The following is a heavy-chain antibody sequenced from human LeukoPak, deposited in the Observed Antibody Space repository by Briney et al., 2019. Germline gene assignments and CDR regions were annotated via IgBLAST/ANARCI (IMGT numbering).Heavy chain of an antibody. Sequence: SETLSLTCAVYGGSFCGCYWSWIRHPPGKGLEWSGEINHSGSTNYNPSLKSGVTISVATSENQFSLKLSSVTTADTAVYYCARGRTGGYYDSSLVFGDYWGQGTLVTVSS. D-gene: IGHD3-22*01. J-gene: IGHJ4*02. CDR2: INHSGST. V-gene: IGHV4-34*01. CDR1: GGSFCGCY. CDR3: ARGRTGGYYDSSLVFGDY.